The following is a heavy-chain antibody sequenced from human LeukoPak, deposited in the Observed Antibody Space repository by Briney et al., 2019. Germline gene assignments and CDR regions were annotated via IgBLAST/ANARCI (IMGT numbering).Heavy chain of an antibody. D-gene: IGHD3-10*01. CDR1: GFTFSSYA. V-gene: IGHV3-23*01. J-gene: IGHJ6*02. CDR2: ISGSGGST. CDR3: AKAYTYYYGSGSYYGHYYDMDV. Sequence: GGSLRLSCAASGFTFSSYAMSWVRQAPGKGLGWVSAISGSGGSTYYADSVKGRFTISRDNSKNTLYLQMNSLRAEDTAVYYCAKAYTYYYGSGSYYGHYYDMDVWGQGTTVTVSS.